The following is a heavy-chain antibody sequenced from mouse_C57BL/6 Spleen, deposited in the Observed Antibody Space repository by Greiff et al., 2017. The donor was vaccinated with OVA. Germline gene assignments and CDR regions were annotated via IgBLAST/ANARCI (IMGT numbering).Heavy chain of an antibody. D-gene: IGHD1-1*02. Sequence: VQLQQSGPELVKPGASVKISCKASGYAFSSYWMNWVKRRPGKGLEWIGRIYPGDGDTNYNGKFKGKATQTADKSSSTAYMQLSSLTSADSSVDCCARDGSPAWFAYWGQGTLVTVSA. CDR3: ARDGSPAWFAY. CDR2: IYPGDGDT. V-gene: IGHV1-82*01. J-gene: IGHJ3*01. CDR1: GYAFSSYW.